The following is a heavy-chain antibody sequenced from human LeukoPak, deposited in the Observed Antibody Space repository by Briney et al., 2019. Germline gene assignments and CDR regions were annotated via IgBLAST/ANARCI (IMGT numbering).Heavy chain of an antibody. V-gene: IGHV3-53*01. CDR1: GFTVSSNY. CDR3: ARDIYSYGPGIGY. J-gene: IGHJ4*02. D-gene: IGHD5-18*01. Sequence: PGGSLRLSCAASGFTVSSNYMSWVRQAPGKGLEWVSVFYSGGSTYYADSVKGRFTTSRDNSKNTLYLQMNSLRAEDTAVYYCARDIYSYGPGIGYWGQGTLVTVSS. CDR2: FYSGGST.